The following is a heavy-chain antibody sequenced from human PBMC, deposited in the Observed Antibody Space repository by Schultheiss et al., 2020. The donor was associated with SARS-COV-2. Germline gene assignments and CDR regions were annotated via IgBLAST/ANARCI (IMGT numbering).Heavy chain of an antibody. D-gene: IGHD2-15*01. CDR3: AKGYARTV. CDR2: VRYNGTDK. CDR1: GFTFTTYG. V-gene: IGHV3-30*02. J-gene: IGHJ4*02. Sequence: GGSLRLSCAASGFTFTTYGMHWVRQAPGKGLEWVAFVRYNGTDKYYADFVKGRFTISRDNSKNTLYLQMDSLRAEDTALYYCAKGYARTVWGQGALVTVSS.